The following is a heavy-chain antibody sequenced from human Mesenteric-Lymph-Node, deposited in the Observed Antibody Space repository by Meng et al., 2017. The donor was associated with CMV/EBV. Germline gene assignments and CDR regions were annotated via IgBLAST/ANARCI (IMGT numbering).Heavy chain of an antibody. CDR1: GFTFSSYW. CDR3: ATGDCSGTTCYRAY. D-gene: IGHD2/OR15-2a*01. CDR2: INSAGSST. V-gene: IGHV3-74*01. J-gene: IGHJ4*02. Sequence: GGSLRLSCAASGFTFSSYWMSWVRQAPGKGLGWVSLINSAGSSTAYADSVKGRFTISRDNSKNTLDLQMNSLRAEDTAVYYCATGDCSGTTCYRAYLGQGTMVTVSS.